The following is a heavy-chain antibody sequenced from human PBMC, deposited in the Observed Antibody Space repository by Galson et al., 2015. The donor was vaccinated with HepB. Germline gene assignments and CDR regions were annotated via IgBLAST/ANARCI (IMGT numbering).Heavy chain of an antibody. J-gene: IGHJ6*02. CDR3: AKVMKSCTNGVCYDPYYYGMDV. D-gene: IGHD2-8*01. V-gene: IGHV3-30*18. CDR1: GFNFSSYG. Sequence: SLRLSCAASGFNFSSYGMYWVRQAPGKGLEWVTLISYDGSNKYYADSVKGRFTISRENSKNTLYLRMNSLRAEDTAIYYCAKVMKSCTNGVCYDPYYYGMDVWGQGTTVTVSS. CDR2: ISYDGSNK.